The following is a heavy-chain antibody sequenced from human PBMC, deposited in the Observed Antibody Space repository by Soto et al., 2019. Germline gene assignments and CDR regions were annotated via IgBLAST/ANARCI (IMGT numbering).Heavy chain of an antibody. CDR1: GYTFTGYY. CDR3: ARGVATTVTTGPSNGFDP. V-gene: IGHV1-2*04. CDR2: INPNSGGT. Sequence: ASVKVSCKASGYTFTGYYMHWVRQAPGQGLEWMGWINPNSGGTNYAQKFQGWVTMTRDTSISTAYMELSRLRSDDTAVYYCARGVATTVTTGPSNGFDPWGQGTLVTVSS. D-gene: IGHD4-17*01. J-gene: IGHJ5*02.